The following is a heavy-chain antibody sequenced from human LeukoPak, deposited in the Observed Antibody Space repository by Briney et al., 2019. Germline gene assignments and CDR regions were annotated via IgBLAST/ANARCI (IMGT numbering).Heavy chain of an antibody. CDR1: GGSFSGYY. J-gene: IGHJ6*02. V-gene: IGHV4-34*01. Sequence: PSETLSLTCAVYGGSFSGYYWSWIRQPPGKGLEWIGEINHSGSTNYNPSLKSRVTISVDTSKNQFSLKLSSVTAADTAVYYCARCANTRIAIYYYYYGMDVWGQGTTVTVSS. D-gene: IGHD6-13*01. CDR2: INHSGST. CDR3: ARCANTRIAIYYYYYGMDV.